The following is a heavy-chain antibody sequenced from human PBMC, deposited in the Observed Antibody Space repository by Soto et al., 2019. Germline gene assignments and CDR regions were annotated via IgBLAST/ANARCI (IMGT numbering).Heavy chain of an antibody. Sequence: GGSLRLSCAASGFTVSSNYMSWVRQAPGKGLEWVSVIYTGGSTYYADSVKGRFTISRDNSENTLYLQTNSLRAEDTAVYYCAKEGMAPGWGYFQDWGQGTLVTVSS. V-gene: IGHV3-53*01. D-gene: IGHD3-16*01. CDR1: GFTVSSNY. CDR3: AKEGMAPGWGYFQD. CDR2: IYTGGST. J-gene: IGHJ1*01.